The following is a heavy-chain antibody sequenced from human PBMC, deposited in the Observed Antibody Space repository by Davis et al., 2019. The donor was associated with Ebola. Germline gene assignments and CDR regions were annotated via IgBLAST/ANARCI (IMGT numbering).Heavy chain of an antibody. V-gene: IGHV3-23*01. D-gene: IGHD2/OR15-2a*01. Sequence: GGSLRLSCAASGFTFSHYAMSWVRQAPGKGLDWVSAINGSGNTTYYADSVKGRFTIFRDNSRNTLYLKMNSLRAEDTAVYYCVKDSSNIWFDIWGQGTLVTVSS. CDR2: INGSGNTT. CDR1: GFTFSHYA. J-gene: IGHJ3*02. CDR3: VKDSSNIWFDI.